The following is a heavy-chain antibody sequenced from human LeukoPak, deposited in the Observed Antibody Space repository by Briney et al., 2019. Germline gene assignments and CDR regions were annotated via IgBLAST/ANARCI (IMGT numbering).Heavy chain of an antibody. CDR2: ISPRSTTI. CDR1: GFTFNDHY. D-gene: IGHD4-17*01. Sequence: GGSLKLSCAASGFTFNDHYMTWIRQAPGKGLEWVSYISPRSTTIYYADSVKGRSTISRDNAKNSLYLQMNSLGAEDTAVYYCAREAYGGYVDDFYYYYYMDVWGKGTTVSVSS. V-gene: IGHV3-11*04. CDR3: AREAYGGYVDDFYYYYYMDV. J-gene: IGHJ6*03.